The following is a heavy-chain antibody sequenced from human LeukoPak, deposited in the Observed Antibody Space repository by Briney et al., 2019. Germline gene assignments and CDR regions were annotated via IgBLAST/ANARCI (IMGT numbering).Heavy chain of an antibody. J-gene: IGHJ4*02. D-gene: IGHD3-9*01. CDR1: GGSISTYY. V-gene: IGHV4-59*01. CDR2: IYYSGST. CDR3: ARNPPDYDILTGYYLSFDY. Sequence: SETLSLTCTVSGGSISTYYWSWIRQPPGKGLEWIGYIYYSGSTNYNPSLKSRVTISVDTSKNHFSLKLSSVTAADTAVYYCARNPPDYDILTGYYLSFDYWGQGTLVTVSS.